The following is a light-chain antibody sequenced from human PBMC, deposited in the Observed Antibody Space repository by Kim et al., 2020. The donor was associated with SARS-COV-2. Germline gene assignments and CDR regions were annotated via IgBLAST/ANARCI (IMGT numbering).Light chain of an antibody. Sequence: QPVLTQPSSLSASPGASASLTCTLRSGINVGTYRIYWYQQKPGSPPLYLLRYKSDSDKQQGSGVPSRFSGSTDASANAGILLISGLQSEDEAVYYCMIWHSSAWVFGGGTQLTVL. V-gene: IGLV5-45*02. J-gene: IGLJ3*02. CDR3: MIWHSSAWV. CDR2: YKSDSDK. CDR1: SGINVGTYR.